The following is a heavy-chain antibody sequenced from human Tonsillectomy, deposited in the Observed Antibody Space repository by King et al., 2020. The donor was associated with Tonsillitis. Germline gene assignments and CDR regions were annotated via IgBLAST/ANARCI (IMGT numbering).Heavy chain of an antibody. J-gene: IGHJ4*02. Sequence: QLQESGPGLVKPSETLSLTCTVSGGSMGTYYWSWIRQPPGKGLEWIGYISYSGNTNYNPSLKSRLTISLDTSKNHFSLALSSVTAADTGVYYCARDYKGVLDYWGQGILVTVSS. V-gene: IGHV4-59*01. D-gene: IGHD3-10*01. CDR3: ARDYKGVLDY. CDR2: ISYSGNT. CDR1: GGSMGTYY.